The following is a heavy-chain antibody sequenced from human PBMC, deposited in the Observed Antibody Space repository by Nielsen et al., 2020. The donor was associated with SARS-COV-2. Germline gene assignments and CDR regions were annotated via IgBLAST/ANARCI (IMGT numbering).Heavy chain of an antibody. CDR2: IYYSGST. V-gene: IGHV4-59*06. CDR3: ARDSTAAIGGAWFDP. Sequence: SETLSLTCTVSGGSISSYYWNWIRQHPGKGLEWIGNIYYSGSTFYNPSVKSHFTMSLDTSKNQFSLHLTSVTAADTAVYYCARDSTAAIGGAWFDPWGQGTLVTVSS. D-gene: IGHD2-2*02. CDR1: GGSISSYY. J-gene: IGHJ5*02.